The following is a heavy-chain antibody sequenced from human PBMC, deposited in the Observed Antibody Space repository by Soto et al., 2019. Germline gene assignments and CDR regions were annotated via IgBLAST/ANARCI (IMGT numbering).Heavy chain of an antibody. CDR1: GYTFTNYY. J-gene: IGHJ4*01. CDR2: INPKTGTT. Sequence: ASVKVSCKASGYTFTNYYIHWVRQAPGQGLEWVGLINPKTGTTNDAPKFQGRVTISADTSITTAYLQWSGLRASDTAMYFCARHLVGSTRGNFDYWGQGTLVTVSS. V-gene: IGHV1-2*06. CDR3: ARHLVGSTRGNFDY. D-gene: IGHD2-2*01.